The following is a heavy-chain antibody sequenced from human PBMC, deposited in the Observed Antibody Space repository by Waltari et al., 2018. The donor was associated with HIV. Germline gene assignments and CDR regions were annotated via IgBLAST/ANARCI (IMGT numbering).Heavy chain of an antibody. V-gene: IGHV4-39*01. J-gene: IGHJ4*02. CDR1: GGSISSTHHH. Sequence: QLQLQESGPGLVKPSETLSLPCPVSGGSISSTHHHWGWIRQPPGKGLEWIGSIYYSGSTYYNPSLKSRVTISVDTSKNQFSLKLSSVTAADTAVYYCARLEGLRGGDLIDSWGQGTLVTVSS. CDR2: IYYSGST. D-gene: IGHD2-21*02. CDR3: ARLEGLRGGDLIDS.